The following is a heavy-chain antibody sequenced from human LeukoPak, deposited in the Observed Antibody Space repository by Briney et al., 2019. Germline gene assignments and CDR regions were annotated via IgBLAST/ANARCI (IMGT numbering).Heavy chain of an antibody. J-gene: IGHJ5*02. CDR2: INHSGST. V-gene: IGHV4-34*01. CDR3: ARGFSSSSDKGGSDP. Sequence: PSETLSLTCAVYGGSFSGYYWSWIRQPPGKGLEWIGEINHSGSTNYNPSLKSRVTISVDTSKNQFSLKLSSVTAADTAVYYCARGFSSSSDKGGSDPWGQGTLVTVSS. CDR1: GGSFSGYY. D-gene: IGHD6-6*01.